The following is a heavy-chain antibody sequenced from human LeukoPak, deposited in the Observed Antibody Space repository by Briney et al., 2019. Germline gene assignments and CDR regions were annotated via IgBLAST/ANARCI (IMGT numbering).Heavy chain of an antibody. CDR2: INPNSGGT. CDR3: ARDRPNYGEFDY. V-gene: IGHV1-2*02. Sequence: ASVKVSCKASGYTFTGYYMHWVRQAPGQGLEWMGWINPNSGGTNYAQKFQGRVTMTRDTSISTAYMELSRLRSDDTAVYYCARDRPNYGEFDYWGQGTLVTVSS. J-gene: IGHJ4*02. CDR1: GYTFTGYY. D-gene: IGHD4-17*01.